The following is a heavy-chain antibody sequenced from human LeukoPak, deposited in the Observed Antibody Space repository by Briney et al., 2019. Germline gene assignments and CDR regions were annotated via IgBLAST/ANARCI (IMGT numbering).Heavy chain of an antibody. J-gene: IGHJ6*02. CDR1: GYTLTELS. Sequence: ASVQVSCKVSGYTLTELSMHWVRQAPGKGLEWMGGFDPEDGETIYAQKFQGRVTMTEDTSTDTAYMELSSLRSEDTAVYYCATTRIAAPDYYYGMDVWGQGTTVTVS. D-gene: IGHD6-13*01. CDR2: FDPEDGET. CDR3: ATTRIAAPDYYYGMDV. V-gene: IGHV1-24*01.